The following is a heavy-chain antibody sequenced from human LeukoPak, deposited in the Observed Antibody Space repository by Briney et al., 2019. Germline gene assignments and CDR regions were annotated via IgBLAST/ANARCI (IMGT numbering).Heavy chain of an antibody. Sequence: GGSLRLSCAASGFTFSSYAMSWVRQAPGKGLEWVSAISGSGGSTYYADSVKGRFTISRDNSKNTLYLQMNSLRAEDTAVYYCAKVGVASSGPRGYFDLWGRGTLVTVSS. CDR3: AKVGVASSGPRGYFDL. D-gene: IGHD3-22*01. CDR1: GFTFSSYA. J-gene: IGHJ2*01. V-gene: IGHV3-23*01. CDR2: ISGSGGST.